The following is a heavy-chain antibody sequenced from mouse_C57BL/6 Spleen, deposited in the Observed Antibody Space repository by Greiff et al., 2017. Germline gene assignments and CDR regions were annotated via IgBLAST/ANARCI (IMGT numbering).Heavy chain of an antibody. V-gene: IGHV5-12*01. J-gene: IGHJ3*01. CDR1: GFTFSDYY. CDR3: ARHDLNDYDAWFAY. Sequence: EVQGVESGGGLVQPGGSLKLSCAASGFTFSDYYMYWVRHTPEKRLEWVAYISNGGGSTYYPDTVQGRFTISRDNAKNTLYLQMSRLKSEDTAMYYCARHDLNDYDAWFAYWGQGTLVTVSA. D-gene: IGHD2-4*01. CDR2: ISNGGGST.